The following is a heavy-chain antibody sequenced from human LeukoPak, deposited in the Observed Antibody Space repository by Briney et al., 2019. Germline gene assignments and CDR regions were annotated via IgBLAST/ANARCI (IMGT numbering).Heavy chain of an antibody. CDR1: GFTFRSYD. V-gene: IGHV3-23*01. CDR2: ISSSGGST. CDR3: AKGLWDILVVPDAPFDY. D-gene: IGHD2-2*01. J-gene: IGHJ4*02. Sequence: GGSLRLSCAASGFTFRSYDLSWVRQAPGKGVEWVSAISSSGGSTYYADYVKGRFTISRDNSKNTLSLQMNSLRAEDTAVYYCAKGLWDILVVPDAPFDYWGQGTLVTVSS.